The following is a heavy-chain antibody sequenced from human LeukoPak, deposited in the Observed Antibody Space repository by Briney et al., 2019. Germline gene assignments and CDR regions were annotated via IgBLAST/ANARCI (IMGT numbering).Heavy chain of an antibody. Sequence: GGSLRLSCAASGFTFSSYGMHWVRQAPGKGLEWVAVISYDGSNKYYADSVKGRFTISRDNSKNTLYLQMNSLRAEDTAVYYCAKVSRYCSSTSCYTSYYYYGMDVWGQGTTVTVSS. J-gene: IGHJ6*02. CDR2: ISYDGSNK. V-gene: IGHV3-30*18. D-gene: IGHD2-2*02. CDR3: AKVSRYCSSTSCYTSYYYYGMDV. CDR1: GFTFSSYG.